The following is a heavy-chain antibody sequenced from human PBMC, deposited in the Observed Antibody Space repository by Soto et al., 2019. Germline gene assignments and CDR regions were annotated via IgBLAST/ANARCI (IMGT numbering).Heavy chain of an antibody. CDR2: IWYDGSNK. CDR1: GFSFSNYA. CDR3: TRDPYGGSRYYFDS. D-gene: IGHD1-26*01. V-gene: IGHV3-33*01. Sequence: QVQLVESGGGVVQPGKSLRLSCAASGFSFSNYAMHWVRQARGKGLEWVAVIWYDGSNKYYADSVKGRFTISKDNSQNTLYLQMNSLRAEDTAVYYCTRDPYGGSRYYFDSWGQGTLVTVSS. J-gene: IGHJ4*02.